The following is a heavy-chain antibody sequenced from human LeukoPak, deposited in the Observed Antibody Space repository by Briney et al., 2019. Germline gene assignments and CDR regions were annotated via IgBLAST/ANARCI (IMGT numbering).Heavy chain of an antibody. D-gene: IGHD2-15*01. CDR3: ARDHYCSGGSCYWRFDY. V-gene: IGHV1-2*02. J-gene: IGHJ4*02. CDR2: INPNSRGT. CDR1: GYTFTAYY. Sequence: GASVKVSCKASGYTFTAYYMHWVRQAPGQGVEWIGWINPNSRGTNYAQKFQGRVTMTRDTSISTAYMELSRLRSDDTAVYYCARDHYCSGGSCYWRFDYWGQGTLVTVSS.